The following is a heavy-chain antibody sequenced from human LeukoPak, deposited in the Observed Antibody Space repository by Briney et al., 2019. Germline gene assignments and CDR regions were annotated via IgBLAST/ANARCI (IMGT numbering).Heavy chain of an antibody. J-gene: IGHJ3*02. CDR1: GFTFSSYS. Sequence: GGPLRLSCAASGFTFSSYSMNWVRQAPGKGLEWVSSISSSSSYIYYADSVKGRFTISRDNAKNSLYLQMNSLRAEDTAVYYCARDFMITFGGVIVTRSYGAFDIWGQGTMVTVSS. V-gene: IGHV3-21*01. CDR2: ISSSSSYI. D-gene: IGHD3-16*02. CDR3: ARDFMITFGGVIVTRSYGAFDI.